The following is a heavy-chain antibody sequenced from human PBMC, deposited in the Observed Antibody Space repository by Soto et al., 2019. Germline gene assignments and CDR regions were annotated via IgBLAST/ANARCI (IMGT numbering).Heavy chain of an antibody. CDR3: TTLTTYYYDRSGYGYYYYGMDV. J-gene: IGHJ6*02. CDR2: IKSKTDGGTT. V-gene: IGHV3-15*07. Sequence: EVQLVESGGGLVKPGGSLRLSCAASGFTFSNAWMNWVRQAPGKGLEWVGRIKSKTDGGTTDYAAPVKGRFTISRDDSKNTLYLQMNSLKTEDTAVYYCTTLTTYYYDRSGYGYYYYGMDVWGQGTTVTVSS. CDR1: GFTFSNAW. D-gene: IGHD3-22*01.